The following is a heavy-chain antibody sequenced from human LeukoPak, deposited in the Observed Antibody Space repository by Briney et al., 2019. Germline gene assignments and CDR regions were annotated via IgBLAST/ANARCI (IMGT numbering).Heavy chain of an antibody. Sequence: GASVKVSCKASGGTFSSYAISWVRQAPGQGLEWMGGIIPIFGTANYAQKFQGRVTITADKSTSTAYMELSSLRSEDTAVYYCARRRSYYYYYMDVWGKGTTVTVSS. D-gene: IGHD5-24*01. CDR3: ARRRSYYYYYMDV. CDR1: GGTFSSYA. J-gene: IGHJ6*03. CDR2: IIPIFGTA. V-gene: IGHV1-69*06.